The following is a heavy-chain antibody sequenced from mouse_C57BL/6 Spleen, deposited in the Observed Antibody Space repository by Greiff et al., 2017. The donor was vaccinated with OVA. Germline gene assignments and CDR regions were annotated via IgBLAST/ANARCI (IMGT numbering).Heavy chain of an antibody. D-gene: IGHD4-1*01. V-gene: IGHV5-17*01. CDR2: ISSGSSTI. CDR3: ARLTGTGAMDY. J-gene: IGHJ4*01. CDR1: GFTFSDYG. Sequence: EVQLVESGGGLVKPGGSLKLSCAASGFTFSDYGMHWVRQAPEKGLEWVAYISSGSSTIYYADTVKGRFTISRDNAKNTLFLQMTSLRSEDTAMYYCARLTGTGAMDYWGKGTSVTVSS.